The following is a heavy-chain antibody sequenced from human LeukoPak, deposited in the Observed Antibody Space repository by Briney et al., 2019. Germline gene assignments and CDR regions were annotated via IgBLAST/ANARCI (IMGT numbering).Heavy chain of an antibody. V-gene: IGHV4-59*01. J-gene: IGHJ4*02. Sequence: PSETLSLTCTVSGGSISSYYWSWIRQPPGKGLEWIGYIYYSGSTNYNPSLKSRVTISVDTSKNQFSLKLSSVTAADTAVYYCARGLVAAAGMLETFTPFDYWGQGTLVTVSS. D-gene: IGHD6-13*01. CDR2: IYYSGST. CDR1: GGSISSYY. CDR3: ARGLVAAAGMLETFTPFDY.